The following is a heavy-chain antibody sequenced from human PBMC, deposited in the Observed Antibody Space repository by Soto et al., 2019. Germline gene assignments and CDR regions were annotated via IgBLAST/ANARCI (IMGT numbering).Heavy chain of an antibody. CDR1: GFTFSSYA. CDR3: ARDRYYYDSSGSSDDAFDI. V-gene: IGHV3-30-3*01. D-gene: IGHD3-22*01. J-gene: IGHJ3*02. CDR2: ISYDGSNK. Sequence: GGSLRLSCAASGFTFSSYAMHWVRQAPGKGLEWVAVISYDGSNKYYADSVKGRFTISRDNSKNTLYLQMNSLRAEDTAVYYCARDRYYYDSSGSSDDAFDIWGQGTMVTVS.